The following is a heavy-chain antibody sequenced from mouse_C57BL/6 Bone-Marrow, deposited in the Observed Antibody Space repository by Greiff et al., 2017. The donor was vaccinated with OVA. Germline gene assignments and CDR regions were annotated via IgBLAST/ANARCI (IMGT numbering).Heavy chain of an antibody. V-gene: IGHV1-52*01. CDR3: ASRDGKGYFDY. J-gene: IGHJ2*01. D-gene: IGHD2-1*01. CDR1: GYTFTSYW. Sequence: QVQLQQPGAELVRPGSSVKLSCKASGYTFTSYWMHWVKQRPIQGLEWIGNIDPSDSETHYNQKFKDKATLTVDKSSSTAYMQLSILTSEDSAVYYCASRDGKGYFDYWGQGTTLTVSS. CDR2: IDPSDSET.